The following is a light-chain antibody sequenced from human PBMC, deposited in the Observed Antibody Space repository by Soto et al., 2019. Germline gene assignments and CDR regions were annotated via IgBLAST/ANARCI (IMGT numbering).Light chain of an antibody. CDR2: WSS. V-gene: IGKV4-1*01. J-gene: IGKJ1*01. CDR1: QRLTFVSNNQSH. Sequence: IVMTQSPESLTVSLGGGATLNCWSSQRLTFVSNNQSHLAWYQQKTGQAPKLILSWSSARESGVPDRFSGSGSGTHFTLTITNLQAEDVAIYYCQQYYATPWTFGPGTKVEI. CDR3: QQYYATPWT.